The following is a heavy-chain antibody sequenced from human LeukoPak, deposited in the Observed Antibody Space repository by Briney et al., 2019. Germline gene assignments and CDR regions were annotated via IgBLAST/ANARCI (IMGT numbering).Heavy chain of an antibody. J-gene: IGHJ4*02. CDR1: GFTLSSYA. CDR3: AKQGFGC. V-gene: IGHV3-23*01. CDR2: ISGSADNT. Sequence: GGSLRLSCTASGFTLSSYAMSWVRQAPGEGLEWVSTISGSADNTNYAEAVKGRFTISRDNSKDTMYLQMNSLRAEDTAVYYCAKQGFGCWGQGTLVTVSS.